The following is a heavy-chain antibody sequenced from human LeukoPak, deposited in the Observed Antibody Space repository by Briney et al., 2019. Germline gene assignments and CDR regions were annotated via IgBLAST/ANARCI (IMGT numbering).Heavy chain of an antibody. J-gene: IGHJ5*02. D-gene: IGHD6-13*01. CDR2: IIPILGIA. Sequence: SVKVSCKASGGTFSSYAISWVRQAPGQGLEWMGRIIPILGIANYAQKFQGRVTITEDKSTSTAYMELSSLRSEDTAVYYCARVAAAGHNWFDPWGQGTLVTVSS. CDR3: ARVAAAGHNWFDP. V-gene: IGHV1-69*04. CDR1: GGTFSSYA.